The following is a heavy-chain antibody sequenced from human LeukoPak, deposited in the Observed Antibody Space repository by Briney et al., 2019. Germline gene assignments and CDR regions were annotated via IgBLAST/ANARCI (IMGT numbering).Heavy chain of an antibody. J-gene: IGHJ3*02. CDR2: IYYSGST. D-gene: IGHD1-20*01. CDR3: ARVNWNRYAFDI. CDR1: GGSISSGSYY. Sequence: SETLSLTCTVSGGSISSGSYYWSWIRQPPGKGLEWIGYIYYSGSTNYNPSLKSRVTISVDTSKNQFSLKLSSVTAADTAVYYCARVNWNRYAFDIWGQGTMVTVSS. V-gene: IGHV4-61*01.